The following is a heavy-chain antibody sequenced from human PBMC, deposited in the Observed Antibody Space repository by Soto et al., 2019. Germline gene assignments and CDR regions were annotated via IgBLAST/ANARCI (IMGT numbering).Heavy chain of an antibody. CDR2: ISGSDGST. J-gene: IGHJ4*02. CDR1: GFTFSSYA. Sequence: EVQLLESGGGLVQPGGSLRLSCAASGFTFSSYAMNWVRQAPGKGLEWVSVISGSDGSTYYADSVKGRFTISRDNSKKRLKLQMTSLRAEDTAVYYCARRSSSWYFDYWGQGTLVTVSS. V-gene: IGHV3-23*01. D-gene: IGHD6-13*01. CDR3: ARRSSSWYFDY.